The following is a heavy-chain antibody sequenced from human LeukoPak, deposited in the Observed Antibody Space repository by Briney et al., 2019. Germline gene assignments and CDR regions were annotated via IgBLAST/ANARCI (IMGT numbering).Heavy chain of an antibody. CDR2: IYYSGST. J-gene: IGHJ3*02. D-gene: IGHD4-11*01. CDR3: ARYSIRVTADAFDI. Sequence: SETLSLTCTVSGGSISSGGYYWSWIRQHPGKGLEWIGYIYYSGSTYYNPSLKSRVTISVDTSKNQFSLKLSSVTAADTAVYYCARYSIRVTADAFDIWGQGIMVTVSS. V-gene: IGHV4-31*03. CDR1: GGSISSGGYY.